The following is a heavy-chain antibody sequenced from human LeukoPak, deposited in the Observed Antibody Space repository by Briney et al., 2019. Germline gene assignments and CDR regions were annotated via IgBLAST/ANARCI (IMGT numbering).Heavy chain of an antibody. CDR2: ISSSSFKI. D-gene: IGHD6-13*01. CDR3: VRDPSYGSSWYYYMDV. Sequence: GGSLRLSCAASEFTFVRYAMNWVRQAPGKGLEWVSYISSSSFKIGYADSVEGRFTISRDNSKNSLYLQMDSLRVEDTAVYYCVRDPSYGSSWYYYMDVWGKGTTVTVSS. J-gene: IGHJ6*03. CDR1: EFTFVRYA. V-gene: IGHV3-48*04.